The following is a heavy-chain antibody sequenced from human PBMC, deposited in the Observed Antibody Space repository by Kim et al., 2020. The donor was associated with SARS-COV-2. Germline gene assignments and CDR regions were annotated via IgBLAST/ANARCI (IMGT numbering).Heavy chain of an antibody. CDR1: GGSISSSSYY. CDR2: IYYSGST. Sequence: SETLSLTCTVSGGSISSSSYYWGWIRQPPGKGLEWIGSIYYSGSTYYNPSLKSRVTISVDTSKNQFSLKLSSVTAADTAVYYCAGIVGATLNYYYYYGMDVWGQGTTVTVSS. CDR3: AGIVGATLNYYYYYGMDV. V-gene: IGHV4-39*01. J-gene: IGHJ6*02. D-gene: IGHD1-26*01.